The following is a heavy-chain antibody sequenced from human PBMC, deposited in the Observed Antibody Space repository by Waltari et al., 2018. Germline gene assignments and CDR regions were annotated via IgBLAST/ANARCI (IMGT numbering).Heavy chain of an antibody. D-gene: IGHD2-15*01. CDR1: GGPITMRNSF. J-gene: IGHJ5*02. V-gene: IGHV4-39*06. Sequence: RLQLQESGPGLLKPSETLSLTCTVSGGPITMRNSFWGCIRQPPGKGLEWIGSINHSGNTYYNPSLKNGVTISVDRSKNQFSLKVNSVTAADTAVYYCVRDRERVALLNWFDPWGQGTLVTVSS. CDR3: VRDRERVALLNWFDP. CDR2: INHSGNT.